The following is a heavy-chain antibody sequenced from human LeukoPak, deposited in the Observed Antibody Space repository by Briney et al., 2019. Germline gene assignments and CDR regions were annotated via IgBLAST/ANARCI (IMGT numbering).Heavy chain of an antibody. CDR3: ARDGRMGDSDEFDY. CDR2: ISYDGSNK. Sequence: GRSLRLSCAASGFTFSSYAMHWVRQAPGKGLEWGAVISYDGSNKYYADSVKGRFTISRDNSKNTLYLQMNSLRAEDTAVYYCARDGRMGDSDEFDYWGQGTLVTVSS. J-gene: IGHJ4*02. CDR1: GFTFSSYA. V-gene: IGHV3-30-3*01. D-gene: IGHD3-22*01.